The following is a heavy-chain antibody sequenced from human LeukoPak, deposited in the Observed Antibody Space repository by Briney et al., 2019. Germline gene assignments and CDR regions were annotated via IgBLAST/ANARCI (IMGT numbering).Heavy chain of an antibody. D-gene: IGHD3-10*01. Sequence: AAVKVSCKASGYNFTGYYMHGVRQAPGEGLEGMGRINPNSGGKNYAQKFQGRVTMTRDTSISTAYMELSRLISDDTAVYYCARVLWFGESDFDYWGQGTLVTVSS. CDR3: ARVLWFGESDFDY. CDR2: INPNSGGK. CDR1: GYNFTGYY. J-gene: IGHJ4*02. V-gene: IGHV1-2*06.